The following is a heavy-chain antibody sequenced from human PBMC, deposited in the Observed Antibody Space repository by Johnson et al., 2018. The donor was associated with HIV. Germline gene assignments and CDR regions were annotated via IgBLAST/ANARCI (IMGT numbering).Heavy chain of an antibody. D-gene: IGHD2-2*01. CDR1: GFIFYSSF. CDR2: ISWNGGDT. Sequence: LPGGSLLLSSVASGFIFYSSFLPCVRPSPGPGLAWASGISWNGGDTGYAESVRGRFTLSRAPAPPSLYLQTNSLRVEDTAFYYCARGKGASVGLDAFDIWGQGTRVTGSS. V-gene: IGHV3-20*03. J-gene: IGHJ3*02. CDR3: ARGKGASVGLDAFDI.